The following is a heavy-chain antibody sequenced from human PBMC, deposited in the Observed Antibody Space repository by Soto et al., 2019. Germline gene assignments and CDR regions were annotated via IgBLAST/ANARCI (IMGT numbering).Heavy chain of an antibody. V-gene: IGHV1-69*02. J-gene: IGHJ6*03. Sequence: GASVKVSCKASGGTFSSYTISWVRQAPGQGLEWMGRFIPILGIANYAQKFQGRVTITADKSTSTAYMELSSLRSEDTAVYYCARGLSSPQLLPTYYYYYYMDVWGKGTTVTVSS. CDR1: GGTFSSYT. CDR2: FIPILGIA. CDR3: ARGLSSPQLLPTYYYYYYMDV. D-gene: IGHD2-2*01.